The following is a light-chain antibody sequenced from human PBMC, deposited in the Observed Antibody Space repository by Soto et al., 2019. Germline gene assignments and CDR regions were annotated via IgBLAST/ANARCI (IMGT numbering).Light chain of an antibody. V-gene: IGLV2-23*01. Sequence: QSVLTQPASVSGSPGQSITISCTGTSSNIGSYNFVSWYQQHPGKAPKVIIYEGNQRPSGVSNRFSGSKSGNTASLTISGLQVEAEADYYCCSYAGSSTYVFGTGTKLTVL. CDR3: CSYAGSSTYV. J-gene: IGLJ1*01. CDR2: EGN. CDR1: SSNIGSYNF.